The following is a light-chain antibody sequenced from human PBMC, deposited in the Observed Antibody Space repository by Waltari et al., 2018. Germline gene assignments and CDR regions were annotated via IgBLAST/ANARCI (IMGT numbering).Light chain of an antibody. CDR2: GAS. V-gene: IGKV3-20*01. J-gene: IGKJ1*01. CDR1: QSVGRT. CDR3: QHYLRLPVS. Sequence: EIVLTQSPGTLSLSPGDRATLPCRASQSVGRTLAWYQQRPGQAPRLLMYGASIRAADIPDRFAGSGSVTDFSLTINRLEPEDFAVYYCQHYLRLPVSFGQGTKVEIK.